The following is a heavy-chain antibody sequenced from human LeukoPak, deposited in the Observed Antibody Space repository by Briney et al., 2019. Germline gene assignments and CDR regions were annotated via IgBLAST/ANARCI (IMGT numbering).Heavy chain of an antibody. Sequence: GRSLRLSCAASGFTFSSYGMHWVRQAPDKGLEWVAVIWYDGSNKYYADSVKGRFTISRDNSKNTLYLQMNSLRAEDTAVYYCASGYYDFWSGSIPGAFDTWGQGTMVTVSS. J-gene: IGHJ3*02. CDR3: ASGYYDFWSGSIPGAFDT. V-gene: IGHV3-33*01. CDR1: GFTFSSYG. CDR2: IWYDGSNK. D-gene: IGHD3-3*01.